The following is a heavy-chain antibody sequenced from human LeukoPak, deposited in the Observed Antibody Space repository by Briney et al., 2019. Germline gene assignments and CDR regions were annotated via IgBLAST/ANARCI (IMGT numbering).Heavy chain of an antibody. CDR1: GGSISSYY. D-gene: IGHD3-22*01. CDR2: IYYSGNT. V-gene: IGHV4-59*01. CDR3: ARGKFFYYGSTAYYGFDF. Sequence: SETLSLTCTVSGGSISSYYWSWIRQPPGKGLEWIGYIYYSGNTNYNPTLKSRVTISVVTSKNQFSLKPTSMTAADTAMYYCARGKFFYYGSTAYYGFDFWGQGTLVTVSS. J-gene: IGHJ4*02.